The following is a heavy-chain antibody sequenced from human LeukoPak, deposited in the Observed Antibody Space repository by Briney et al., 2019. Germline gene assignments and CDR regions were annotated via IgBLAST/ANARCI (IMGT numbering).Heavy chain of an antibody. CDR1: GFTFSSYW. Sequence: GWSLRLSCVTSGFTFSSYWMTWVRQAPGKGLEWVANINQDGHEKNYVDSVKGRFTISRDNPKNSLYLQMNSLRAEDTAVYFCVRDMDVWAQGTTVTVSS. J-gene: IGHJ6*02. V-gene: IGHV3-7*05. CDR2: INQDGHEK. CDR3: VRDMDV.